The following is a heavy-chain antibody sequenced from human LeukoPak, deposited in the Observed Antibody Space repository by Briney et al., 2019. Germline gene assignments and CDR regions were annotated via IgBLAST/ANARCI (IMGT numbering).Heavy chain of an antibody. CDR3: AIQGPLVGATTPYFDY. J-gene: IGHJ4*02. CDR2: ITSSGGST. V-gene: IGHV3-23*01. Sequence: GGSLRLSCAASGFTFSSYGMSWVRQAPGKGLEWVPAITSSGGSTYYADSVKGRFTISRDNSKSTLYLQVNSLRDEDTAVYYCAIQGPLVGATTPYFDYWGQGTLVTVSS. D-gene: IGHD1-26*01. CDR1: GFTFSSYG.